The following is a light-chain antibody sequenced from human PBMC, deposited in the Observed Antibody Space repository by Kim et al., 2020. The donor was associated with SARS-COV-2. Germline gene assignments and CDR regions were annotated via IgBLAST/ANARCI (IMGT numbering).Light chain of an antibody. CDR1: KRVNDN. J-gene: IGKJ1*01. Sequence: EIVLTQSPGTLSVSPGERVTLSCRSTKRVNDNLAWYQQKPGQPPRLLVYGGSVTPTYIPARFSGSGSKTEYTLTVTSLQSEDFAIYYCQQYDEWPWTFGHGTKVDIK. V-gene: IGKV3-15*01. CDR2: GGS. CDR3: QQYDEWPWT.